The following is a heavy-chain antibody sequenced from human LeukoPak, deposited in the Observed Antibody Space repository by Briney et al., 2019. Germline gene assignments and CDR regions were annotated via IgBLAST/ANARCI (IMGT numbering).Heavy chain of an antibody. J-gene: IGHJ4*02. D-gene: IGHD6-13*01. Sequence: GGSLRLSCAASGFTFDDYAMHWVRQAPGKGLEWVSGISWNSGSIGYADSVKGRFTISRDNAKNSLYLQMNSLRAEDTALYYCAKVTGSSWYGGVDYWGQGTLVTVSS. CDR2: ISWNSGSI. V-gene: IGHV3-9*01. CDR3: AKVTGSSWYGGVDY. CDR1: GFTFDDYA.